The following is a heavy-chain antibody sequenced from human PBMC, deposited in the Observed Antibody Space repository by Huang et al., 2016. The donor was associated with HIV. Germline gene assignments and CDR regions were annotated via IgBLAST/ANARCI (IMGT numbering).Heavy chain of an antibody. CDR2: MNPTRGNT. D-gene: IGHD3-22*01. CDR3: ARARGYYYGSGGYYSRYYFDY. Sequence: QVQLVQSGAEVKKPGASVRVSCRSSGYTFTNYDINWVRQATGEGLEWMGWMNPTRGNTGYAQKFQGRVTIIMNTSISTAYMELSSLRSEDTAVYYCARARGYYYGSGGYYSRYYFDYWGQGTLVTVSS. CDR1: GYTFTNYD. V-gene: IGHV1-8*03. J-gene: IGHJ4*02.